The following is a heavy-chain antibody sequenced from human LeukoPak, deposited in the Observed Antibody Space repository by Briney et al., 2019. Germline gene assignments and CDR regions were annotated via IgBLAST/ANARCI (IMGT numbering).Heavy chain of an antibody. CDR2: IYPGDSDT. D-gene: IGHD3-22*01. V-gene: IGHV5-51*01. CDR1: GYSFTSYW. J-gene: IGHJ4*02. CDR3: ARQPGNPYYYDSSGYYHFDY. Sequence: GESLKISCKGSGYSFTSYWIGWVRQMPGKGLEWMGIIYPGDSDTRYSSSFQGQVTISADKSISTAYLQWSSLKASDTAMYYCARQPGNPYYYDSSGYYHFDYWGQGTLVTVSS.